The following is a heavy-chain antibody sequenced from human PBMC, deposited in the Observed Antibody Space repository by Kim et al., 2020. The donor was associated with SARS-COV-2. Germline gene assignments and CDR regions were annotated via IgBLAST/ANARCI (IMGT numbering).Heavy chain of an antibody. Sequence: GESLKISCKGSGYSFTSYWIGWVRQMPGKGLEWMGIIYPGDSDTRYSPSFQGQVTISADKSISTAYLQWSSLKASDTAMYYCARHPIVGATRGAFDIWGQGTMVTVSS. D-gene: IGHD1-26*01. CDR3: ARHPIVGATRGAFDI. J-gene: IGHJ3*02. V-gene: IGHV5-51*01. CDR2: IYPGDSDT. CDR1: GYSFTSYW.